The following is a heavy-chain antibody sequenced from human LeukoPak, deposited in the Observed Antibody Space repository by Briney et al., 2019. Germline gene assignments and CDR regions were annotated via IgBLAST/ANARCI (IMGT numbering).Heavy chain of an antibody. CDR3: ARVSSGWPYYYYGMDV. D-gene: IGHD6-19*01. J-gene: IGHJ6*02. CDR1: GGSISSYY. CDR2: IYYSGST. Sequence: PSETLSLTCTVSGGSISSYYWSWIRQPPGKGLEGIGYIYYSGSTNYNPSLKSRVTISVDTSKNQFSLKLSSVTAADTAAYYCARVSSGWPYYYYGMDVWGQGTTVTVSS. V-gene: IGHV4-59*01.